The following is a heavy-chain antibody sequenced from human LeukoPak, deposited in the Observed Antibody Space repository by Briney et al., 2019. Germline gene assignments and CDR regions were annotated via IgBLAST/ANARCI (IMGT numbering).Heavy chain of an antibody. Sequence: SGTLSLTCAVSGGSISSSNWWSWVRQPPGKGLEWIGEIHHDGTINYNPSLKSRVTLSVDKSKNQFSLRLNSVTAADTAMYYCARSHDHLWGNYPDYWGQGTLVTVSS. CDR3: ARSHDHLWGNYPDY. J-gene: IGHJ4*02. D-gene: IGHD3-16*02. V-gene: IGHV4-4*02. CDR2: IHHDGTI. CDR1: GGSISSSNW.